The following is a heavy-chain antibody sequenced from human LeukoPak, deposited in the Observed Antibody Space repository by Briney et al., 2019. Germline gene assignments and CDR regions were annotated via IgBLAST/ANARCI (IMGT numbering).Heavy chain of an antibody. CDR2: IKQDGSEK. J-gene: IGHJ4*02. V-gene: IGHV3-7*01. CDR1: GFTFSRDW. Sequence: TGGSLRLSCAASGFTFSRDWMTWVRQAPGKGLEWVANIKQDGSEKYYVDSVKGRFTIPRDNAKNTLYLQMNSLRAEDTAVYYCARDGYCSSTSCYYFDYWGQGTLVTVSS. CDR3: ARDGYCSSTSCYYFDY. D-gene: IGHD2-2*01.